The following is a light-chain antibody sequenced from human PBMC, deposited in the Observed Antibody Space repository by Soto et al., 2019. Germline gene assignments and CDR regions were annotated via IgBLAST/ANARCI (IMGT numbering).Light chain of an antibody. V-gene: IGKV1-39*01. CDR3: QQSYSTPFT. CDR1: QSISSY. Sequence: DIQMTKAPSSLSASVGDRVTITCRASQSISSYLNWYQQKPGKAPKLLIYAASSLQSGVPSRFSGSGYGTDFTLTISSLQPEDFETYYCQQSYSTPFTFGPGTKVDIK. J-gene: IGKJ3*01. CDR2: AAS.